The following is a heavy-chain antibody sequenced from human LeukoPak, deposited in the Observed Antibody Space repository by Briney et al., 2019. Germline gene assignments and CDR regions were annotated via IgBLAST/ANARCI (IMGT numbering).Heavy chain of an antibody. CDR2: IFAGGTT. Sequence: GGSLRLSCVVSGFTVRTNCMTWVRQAPGKGLEWVSLIFAGGTTYYADSVRGRFTVSRDNSKNTLYLQMNSLRAEDTAVYYCARAGSADSFDYWGQGTLVTVSS. J-gene: IGHJ4*02. V-gene: IGHV3-53*01. CDR3: ARAGSADSFDY. D-gene: IGHD6-25*01. CDR1: GFTVRTNC.